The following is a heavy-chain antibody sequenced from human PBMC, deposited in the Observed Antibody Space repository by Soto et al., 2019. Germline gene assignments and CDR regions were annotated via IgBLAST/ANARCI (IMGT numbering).Heavy chain of an antibody. CDR1: GFTFSSYS. Sequence: TGGSLRLSCAASGFTFSSYSMNWVRQAPGKGLEWVSSISSSSSYIYYADSVKGRFTISRDNAKNSLYLQMNSLRAEDTAVYYCARSRYCSSTSCGWGSSYYYYYYMDVWGKGTTVTVSS. D-gene: IGHD2-2*01. CDR2: ISSSSSYI. V-gene: IGHV3-21*01. J-gene: IGHJ6*03. CDR3: ARSRYCSSTSCGWGSSYYYYYYMDV.